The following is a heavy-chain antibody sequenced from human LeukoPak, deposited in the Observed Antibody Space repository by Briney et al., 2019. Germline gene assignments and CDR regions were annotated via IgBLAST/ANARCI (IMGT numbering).Heavy chain of an antibody. Sequence: WESLKISCKGSGYSFSNHWIGWVRQMPGKGLEWMGIIYPGDSDTRYSPSFQGQVTISADKPISAAYLQWSSLKASDTAMYYCARRPSGDSAFYFDYWGQGTLVTVSS. CDR2: IYPGDSDT. D-gene: IGHD2-21*02. V-gene: IGHV5-51*01. CDR3: ARRPSGDSAFYFDY. CDR1: GYSFSNHW. J-gene: IGHJ4*02.